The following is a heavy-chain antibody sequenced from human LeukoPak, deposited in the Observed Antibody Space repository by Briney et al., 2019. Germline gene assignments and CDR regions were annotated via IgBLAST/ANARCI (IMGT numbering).Heavy chain of an antibody. J-gene: IGHJ4*02. CDR2: IYYSGST. V-gene: IGHV4-59*01. Sequence: PSETLSLTCTVSGGSISSYYWSWLRQPPGKGLEYIGFIYYSGSTKYNPSLKSRVTISVDTSKNQFSLKLSPVTAADTAVYYCARRSDRGYDFDYWGQGTLVTVSS. CDR3: ARRSDRGYDFDY. D-gene: IGHD5-12*01. CDR1: GGSISSYY.